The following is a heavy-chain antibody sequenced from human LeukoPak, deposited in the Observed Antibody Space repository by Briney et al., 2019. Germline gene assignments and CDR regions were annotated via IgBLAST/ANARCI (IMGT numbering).Heavy chain of an antibody. J-gene: IGHJ4*02. Sequence: SETLSLTCTVSGGSISSYYWSWIRQPPGKGLEWIGYIYYSGSTNYNPSLKRRVTISVDTSKNQFSLKLSSVTAADTAVYYCARRAGIVGATSYFDYWGQGTLVTVSS. D-gene: IGHD1-26*01. CDR2: IYYSGST. CDR3: ARRAGIVGATSYFDY. CDR1: GGSISSYY. V-gene: IGHV4-59*08.